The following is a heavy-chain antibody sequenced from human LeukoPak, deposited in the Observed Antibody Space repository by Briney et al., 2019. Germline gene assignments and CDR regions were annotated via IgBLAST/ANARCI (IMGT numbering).Heavy chain of an antibody. CDR3: ARGSGSYYALDY. D-gene: IGHD1-26*01. V-gene: IGHV3-23*01. J-gene: IGHJ4*02. CDR2: ISGSGGST. CDR1: GFTFSSYA. Sequence: GGSLRLSCAASGFTFSSYAMSWVRQAPGKGLEWVSAISGSGGSTYYADSVKGRFTISRDNSKNTLYLQMNSLRAEDTAVYYCARGSGSYYALDYWGQGTLVTVSS.